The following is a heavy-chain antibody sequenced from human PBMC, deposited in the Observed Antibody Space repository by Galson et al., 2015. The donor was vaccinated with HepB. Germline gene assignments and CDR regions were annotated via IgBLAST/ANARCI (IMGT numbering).Heavy chain of an antibody. V-gene: IGHV3-21*01. D-gene: IGHD3-10*01. J-gene: IGHJ3*02. CDR3: ARVRITMVRGAIRMGAFDI. CDR2: ISSSSSYI. Sequence: SLRLSCAASGFTFSTCAMTWVRQAPGKGLEWVSSISSSSSYIYYADSVKGRFTISRDNAKNSLYLQMNSLRAEDTAVYYCARVRITMVRGAIRMGAFDIGGQGTMVTVSS. CDR1: GFTFSTCA.